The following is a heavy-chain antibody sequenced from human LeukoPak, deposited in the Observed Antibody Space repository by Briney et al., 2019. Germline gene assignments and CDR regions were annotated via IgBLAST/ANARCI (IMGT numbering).Heavy chain of an antibody. J-gene: IGHJ3*02. CDR1: GFTFSSYG. D-gene: IGHD3-16*02. V-gene: IGHV3-30*03. Sequence: GGSLRLSCAASGFTFSSYGMHWVRQAPGKGLEWVAVISYDGSNKYYADSVKGRFTISRDNSKNTLYLQMNSLKTEDTAVYYCTTLGGVIVTDAFDIWGQGTMVTVSS. CDR2: ISYDGSNK. CDR3: TTLGGVIVTDAFDI.